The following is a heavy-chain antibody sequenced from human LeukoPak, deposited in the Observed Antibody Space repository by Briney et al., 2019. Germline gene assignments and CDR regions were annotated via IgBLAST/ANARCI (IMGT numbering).Heavy chain of an antibody. Sequence: ASVKVSCKAYGYTFTDYYIHWVRQAPGQGLEWMGWINPNSGGTKYAQKFQGRVTMTRDTSISLAYMELSRLRSDDTAVYYCARDTARITIFGVAKYMDVWGKGTTVTVSS. CDR2: INPNSGGT. CDR1: GYTFTDYY. J-gene: IGHJ6*03. V-gene: IGHV1-2*02. CDR3: ARDTARITIFGVAKYMDV. D-gene: IGHD3-3*01.